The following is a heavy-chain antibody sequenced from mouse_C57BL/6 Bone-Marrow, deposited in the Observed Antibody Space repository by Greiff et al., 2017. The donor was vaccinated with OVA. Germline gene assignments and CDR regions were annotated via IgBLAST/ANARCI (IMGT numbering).Heavy chain of an antibody. CDR2: INYDGSST. CDR3: AREGVYSNYLYAMDY. Sequence: EVQVVESEGGLVQPGSSMKLSCTASGFTFSDYYMAWVRQVPEKGLEWVANINYDGSSTYYLDSLKSRFIISRDNAKNILYLQMSSLKSEDTATYYCAREGVYSNYLYAMDYWGQGTSVTVSS. V-gene: IGHV5-16*01. D-gene: IGHD2-5*01. CDR1: GFTFSDYY. J-gene: IGHJ4*01.